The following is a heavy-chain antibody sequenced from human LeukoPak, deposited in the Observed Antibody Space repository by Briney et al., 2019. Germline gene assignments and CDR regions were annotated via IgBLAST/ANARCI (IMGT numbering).Heavy chain of an antibody. J-gene: IGHJ3*02. D-gene: IGHD3-22*01. CDR2: IFYSGST. Sequence: SETLSLTCTVSGGSISTSSYYWGWVRQPPGKGLEWIGNIFYSGSTYYSPSLKSRVTISLDTSRNQFSLKLNSVTAADTAVYYCARVVGYYDSSGYYPLWGPDAFDIWGQGTMVTVSS. CDR3: ARVVGYYDSSGYYPLWGPDAFDI. V-gene: IGHV4-39*07. CDR1: GGSISTSSYY.